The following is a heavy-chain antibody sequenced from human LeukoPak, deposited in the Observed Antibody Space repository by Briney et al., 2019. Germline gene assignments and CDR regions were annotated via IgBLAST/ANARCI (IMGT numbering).Heavy chain of an antibody. J-gene: IGHJ4*02. CDR3: ARRATTERGHSYGLDF. D-gene: IGHD5-18*01. V-gene: IGHV3-23*01. Sequence: GGSLRLSCAASGFTFSSYAMNWVRQAPGKGLEWVSTISGSDGRTYYADSLTGRFTISRDNAKNSLYLQMNSLRAEDTAMYYCARRATTERGHSYGLDFWGQGTLVTVSS. CDR2: ISGSDGRT. CDR1: GFTFSSYA.